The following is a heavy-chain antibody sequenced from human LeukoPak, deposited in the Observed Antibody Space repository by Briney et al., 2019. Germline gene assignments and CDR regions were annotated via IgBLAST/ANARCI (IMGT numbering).Heavy chain of an antibody. CDR3: VKEFAREAIVVVPAAYDY. D-gene: IGHD2-2*01. CDR2: ISSNGGST. Sequence: PGGSLRLSCSASGFTFSSYAMHWVRQAPGKGLEYVSAISSNGGSTYYADSVKGRFTISRDNSKNTLYLQMSSLRAEDTAVYYCVKEFAREAIVVVPAAYDYWGQGTLVTVSS. J-gene: IGHJ4*02. V-gene: IGHV3-64D*06. CDR1: GFTFSSYA.